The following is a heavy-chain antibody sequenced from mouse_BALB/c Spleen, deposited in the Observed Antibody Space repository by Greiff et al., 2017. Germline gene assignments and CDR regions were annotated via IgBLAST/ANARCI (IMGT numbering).Heavy chain of an antibody. CDR1: GDSITSGY. CDR3: ASLSGTWFAY. CDR2: ISYSGST. Sequence: EVKVVESGPSLVKPSQTLSLTCSVTGDSITSGYWNWIRKFPGNKLEYMGYISYSGSTYYNPSLKSRISITRDTSKNQYYLQLNSVTTEDTATYYCASLSGTWFAYWGQGTLVTVSA. D-gene: IGHD4-1*01. V-gene: IGHV3-8*02. J-gene: IGHJ3*01.